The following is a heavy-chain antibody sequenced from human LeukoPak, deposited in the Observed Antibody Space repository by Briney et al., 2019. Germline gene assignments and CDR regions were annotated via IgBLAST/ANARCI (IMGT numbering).Heavy chain of an antibody. CDR3: AREGVAVANKYFDY. V-gene: IGHV1-18*01. D-gene: IGHD6-19*01. CDR1: GGTFSSYA. J-gene: IGHJ4*02. Sequence: PMASVKVSCKASGGTFSSYAISWVRQAPGQGLEWMGWISAYNGNTNYAQKLQGRVTMTTDTSTSTAYMELRSLRSDDTAVYYCAREGVAVANKYFDYWGQGTLVTVSS. CDR2: ISAYNGNT.